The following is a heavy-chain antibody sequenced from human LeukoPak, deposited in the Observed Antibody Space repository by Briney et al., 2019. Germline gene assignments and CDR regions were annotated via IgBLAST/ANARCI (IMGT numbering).Heavy chain of an antibody. CDR1: GGTFSSYA. CDR3: AKDVRVGGGGMDV. J-gene: IGHJ6*02. Sequence: ASVKVSCKASGGTFSSYAISWVRQAPGQGLEWMGRIIPILGIANYAQKFQGRVTITADKSTSTAYMELSSLRSEDTAVYYCAKDVRVGGGGMDVWGQGTPVTVSS. D-gene: IGHD1-26*01. V-gene: IGHV1-69*04. CDR2: IIPILGIA.